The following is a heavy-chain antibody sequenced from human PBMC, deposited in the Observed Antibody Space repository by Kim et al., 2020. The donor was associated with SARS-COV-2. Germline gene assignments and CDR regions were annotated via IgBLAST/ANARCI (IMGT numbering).Heavy chain of an antibody. CDR3: ESSSGYLTPFDY. D-gene: IGHD3-9*01. Sequence: TDARKIKGRVTITADESTSTANMKLSSLRSEDTAVYYCESSSGYLTPFDYWGKGTLVTVSS. V-gene: IGHV1-69*01. J-gene: IGHJ4*02.